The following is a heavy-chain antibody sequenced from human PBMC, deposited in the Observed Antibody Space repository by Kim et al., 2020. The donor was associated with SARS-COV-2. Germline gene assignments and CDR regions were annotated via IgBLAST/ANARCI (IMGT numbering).Heavy chain of an antibody. D-gene: IGHD4-17*01. CDR3: ARASMTTGTFADY. CDR2: ISSGSTSK. J-gene: IGHJ4*02. CDR1: GFIFRDYY. Sequence: GGSLRLSCAASGFIFRDYYMSWIRQAPGKGLQWVSYISSGSTSKYYADYVKGRFTISRDNAKNSLYLQMNSVTGDDTAVYYCARASMTTGTFADYWGQGTLVTGSS. V-gene: IGHV3-11*01.